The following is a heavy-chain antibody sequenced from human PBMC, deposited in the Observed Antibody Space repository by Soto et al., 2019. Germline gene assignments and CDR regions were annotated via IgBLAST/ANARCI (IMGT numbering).Heavy chain of an antibody. J-gene: IGHJ5*02. CDR1: GYTFTSYG. CDR3: ARGLHCSGGSCYDSGNWFDP. D-gene: IGHD2-15*01. Sequence: ASVKVSCKASGYTFTSYGISWVRQAPGQGLEWMGWISAYNGNTNYAQKLQGRVTMTTDTSTSTAYMELRSLRSDDTAVYYCARGLHCSGGSCYDSGNWFDPWGQGTLVTVSS. CDR2: ISAYNGNT. V-gene: IGHV1-18*04.